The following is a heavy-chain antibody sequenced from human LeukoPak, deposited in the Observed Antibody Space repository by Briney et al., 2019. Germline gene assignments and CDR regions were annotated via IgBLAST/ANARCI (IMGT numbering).Heavy chain of an antibody. D-gene: IGHD3-3*01. CDR1: GFTFSSYS. Sequence: GGSLRLSCAASGFTFSSYSMSWVRQAPGKGLEWVSSISSSSSYIYYADSVKGRFTISRDNAKNSLYLQMNSLRAEDTAVYYCARDLGGYYDFWSGPGWKYYFDYWGQGTLVTVSS. CDR2: ISSSSSYI. CDR3: ARDLGGYYDFWSGPGWKYYFDY. V-gene: IGHV3-21*01. J-gene: IGHJ4*02.